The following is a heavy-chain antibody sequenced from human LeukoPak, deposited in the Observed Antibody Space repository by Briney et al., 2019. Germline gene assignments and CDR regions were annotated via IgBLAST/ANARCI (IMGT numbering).Heavy chain of an antibody. CDR1: GFTFSSYG. V-gene: IGHV3-23*01. CDR3: ASRVKSTGGFDP. Sequence: GGSLRLSCAASGFTFSSYGMSWVRQAPGKGLEWVSEISGSGSSTYYAGSVKGRFTISRDNSQNTLYLQMTSLRAEDTAVYYCASRVKSTGGFDPWGQGTQVTVSS. CDR2: ISGSGSST. J-gene: IGHJ5*02.